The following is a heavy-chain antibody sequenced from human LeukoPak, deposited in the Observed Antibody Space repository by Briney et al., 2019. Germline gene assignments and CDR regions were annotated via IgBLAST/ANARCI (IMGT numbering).Heavy chain of an antibody. CDR2: IRSKAYGGTT. CDR3: TRVLNYYGSGSYYSPYYYGMDV. D-gene: IGHD3-10*01. V-gene: IGHV3-49*04. Sequence: GGSLRLSCTASGFTFGDYAMSWVRQAPGKGLEWVGFIRSKAYGGTTEYAASVKGRFTISRDDSKSIAYLQMSSLKTEDTAVYYCTRVLNYYGSGSYYSPYYYGMDVWGKGTTVTVSS. J-gene: IGHJ6*04. CDR1: GFTFGDYA.